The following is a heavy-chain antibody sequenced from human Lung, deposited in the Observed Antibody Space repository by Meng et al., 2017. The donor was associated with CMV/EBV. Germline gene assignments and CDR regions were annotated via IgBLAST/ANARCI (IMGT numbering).Heavy chain of an antibody. CDR1: GGSIRSTSYY. V-gene: IGHV4-39*01. Sequence: SETLSLTCTVSGGSIRSTSYYWGWIRQPTGKGLEWIGSIFYDGNTYYNPSLKSRVTISVDTSKNQFSVTLSSVTAADTAVYYCASFCMWGTGYYYYGMAVWGQGTTVTVSS. CDR3: ASFCMWGTGYYYYGMAV. J-gene: IGHJ6*02. CDR2: IFYDGNT. D-gene: IGHD2-8*02.